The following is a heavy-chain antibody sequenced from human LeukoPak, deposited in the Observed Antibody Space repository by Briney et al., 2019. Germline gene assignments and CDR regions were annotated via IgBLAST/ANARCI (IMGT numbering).Heavy chain of an antibody. CDR2: INHSGST. CDR3: AREGGYDQIDY. Sequence: SETLSLTCAVSGGSISSSNWWSWVRQPPGKGLEWIGEINHSGSTNYNPSLKSRVTISVDTSKNQFSLKLSSVTAADTAVYYCAREGGYDQIDYWGQGTLVTVSS. V-gene: IGHV4-4*02. CDR1: GGSISSSNW. J-gene: IGHJ4*02. D-gene: IGHD5-12*01.